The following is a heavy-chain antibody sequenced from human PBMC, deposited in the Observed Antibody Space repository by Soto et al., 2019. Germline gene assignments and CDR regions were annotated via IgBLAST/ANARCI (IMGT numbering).Heavy chain of an antibody. J-gene: IGHJ6*02. CDR3: VRVSYFTSVIYFTYSTNAMDV. Sequence: PGESLKISCKGSGYSFTNYWISWVRQMPGKGLEWLGRVDPTDSYSNYSPSFQGHVTISADKSISTAYLQWSSLKASDTAMYYCVRVSYFTSVIYFTYSTNAMDVWGQETTLTVSS. V-gene: IGHV5-10-1*01. D-gene: IGHD3-10*01. CDR2: VDPTDSYS. CDR1: GYSFTNYW.